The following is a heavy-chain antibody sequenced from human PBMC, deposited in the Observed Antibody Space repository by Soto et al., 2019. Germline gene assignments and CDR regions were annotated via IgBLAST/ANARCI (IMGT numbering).Heavy chain of an antibody. CDR2: IYYSGST. Sequence: SETLSLTCTVSGGSISSYYWSWIRQPPGKGLEWIGYIYYSGSTNYNPSLKSRVTISVDTSKNQFSLKLSSVTAADTAVYYCARGSISWPPYYYYYYMDVRAKGTKVTVSS. D-gene: IGHD6-13*01. J-gene: IGHJ6*03. CDR3: ARGSISWPPYYYYYYMDV. CDR1: GGSISSYY. V-gene: IGHV4-59*01.